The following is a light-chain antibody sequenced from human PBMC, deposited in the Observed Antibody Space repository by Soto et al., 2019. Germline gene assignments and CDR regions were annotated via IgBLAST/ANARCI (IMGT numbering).Light chain of an antibody. J-gene: IGKJ4*02. V-gene: IGKV3-20*01. Sequence: EIVLTQSPGTLSLSTGERATLSCRASQSVSSSYLAWYQQKPGQAPRLLIYGASSRATGIPDRFSGSGSGTDFTLTISRLEPEDFAVYYCQQYGGCPQTFGGGTKVDIK. CDR3: QQYGGCPQT. CDR2: GAS. CDR1: QSVSSSY.